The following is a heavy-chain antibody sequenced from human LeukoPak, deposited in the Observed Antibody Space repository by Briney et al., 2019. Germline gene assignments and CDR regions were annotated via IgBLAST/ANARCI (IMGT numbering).Heavy chain of an antibody. Sequence: PSETLSLTCTVSGGSISSSSYYWGWIRQPPGKGLEWIGSIYYSGSTYYNLSLTSRVTISVDTSKNQFSLELSSVTAADTAVYYCARGILVTVYAASDYWGQGTLVTVSS. D-gene: IGHD2-8*01. J-gene: IGHJ4*02. CDR2: IYYSGST. V-gene: IGHV4-39*07. CDR3: ARGILVTVYAASDY. CDR1: GGSISSSSYY.